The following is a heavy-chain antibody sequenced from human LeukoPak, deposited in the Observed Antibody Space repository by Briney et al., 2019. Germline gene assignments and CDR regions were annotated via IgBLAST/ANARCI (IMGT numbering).Heavy chain of an antibody. CDR2: INPNSGGT. CDR3: ARDTYYYDSSGSKAFRFDP. D-gene: IGHD3-22*01. J-gene: IGHJ5*02. Sequence: ASVKVSCKASGYTFTGYYMHWVRQAPGQGLEWMGWINPNSGGTNYAQKFQGRVTMTRDTSISTAYMELSRLRSDDTAVYYCARDTYYYDSSGSKAFRFDPWGQGTLVTVSS. CDR1: GYTFTGYY. V-gene: IGHV1-2*02.